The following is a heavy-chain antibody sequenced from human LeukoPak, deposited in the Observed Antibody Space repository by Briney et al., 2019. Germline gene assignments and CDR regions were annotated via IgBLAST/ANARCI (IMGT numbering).Heavy chain of an antibody. CDR1: GFTFSSYS. CDR2: ISSSSSYI. CDR3: ARRPYYDSSGYYNTDFDY. Sequence: GGSLRLSCAASGFTFSSYSMNWVRQAPGKGLEWVSSISSSSSYIYYADSVKGRFTISRDNAKNSLYLQMNSLRAEDTAVYYCARRPYYDSSGYYNTDFDYWGQGTLVTVSS. D-gene: IGHD3-22*01. J-gene: IGHJ4*02. V-gene: IGHV3-21*01.